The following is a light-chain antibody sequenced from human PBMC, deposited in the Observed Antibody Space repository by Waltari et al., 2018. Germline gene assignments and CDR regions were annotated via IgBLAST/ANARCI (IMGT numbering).Light chain of an antibody. CDR1: QNILSNSNNKNY. CDR2: WAS. J-gene: IGKJ1*01. CDR3: QQFFGTPWT. Sequence: DIVLTQSPDSLPVSLGERAPINCKASQNILSNSNNKNYLAWYQQKPGQPPKLLIYWASTRQFGVPERFSGSGSGTDFTLTISSLQAEDVAVYYCQQFFGTPWTFGQGTKVEIK. V-gene: IGKV4-1*01.